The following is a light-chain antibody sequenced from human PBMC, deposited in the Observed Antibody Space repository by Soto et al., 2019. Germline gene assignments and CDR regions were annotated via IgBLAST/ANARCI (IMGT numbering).Light chain of an antibody. Sequence: EIVLAQAPGTPSFSPGGRATLSCRARQSVSSSSLPWYQQKPGQAPRLLIYGASTRATGIPARFSGSGSGTEFTLTISSLQSEDFAVYYCQQYNNWPPITFGQGTRLEIK. CDR1: QSVSSS. J-gene: IGKJ5*01. CDR3: QQYNNWPPIT. CDR2: GAS. V-gene: IGKV3-15*01.